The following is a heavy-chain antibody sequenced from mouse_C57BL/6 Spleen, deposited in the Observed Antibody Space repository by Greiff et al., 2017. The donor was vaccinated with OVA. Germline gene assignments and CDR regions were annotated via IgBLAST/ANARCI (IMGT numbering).Heavy chain of an antibody. CDR3: TRRRVQTPMDY. V-gene: IGHV1-15*01. CDR1: GYTFTDYE. Sequence: VQLQQSGAELVRPGASVTLSCKASGYTFTDYEMHWVKQTPVHGLEWIGAIDPETGGTAYNQNVKGKAILTADKYSSTAYMELRSLTSEDSAVYYCTRRRVQTPMDYWGQGTSVTVSS. J-gene: IGHJ4*01. CDR2: IDPETGGT.